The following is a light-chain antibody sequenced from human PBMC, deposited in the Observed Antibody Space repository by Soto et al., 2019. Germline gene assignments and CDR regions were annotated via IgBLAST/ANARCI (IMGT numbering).Light chain of an antibody. CDR2: GAS. J-gene: IGKJ1*01. CDR1: QSVSSNY. Sequence: IVLTQSPGSLSFSPCEIATLSCSSSQSVSSNYLAWYQQKPGQAPRLLIYGASRRATGTPDRFSGGGSGTDFTLTISRLEPEDFAVYSCQQYGSSPSTFGRGTKVDIK. CDR3: QQYGSSPST. V-gene: IGKV3-20*01.